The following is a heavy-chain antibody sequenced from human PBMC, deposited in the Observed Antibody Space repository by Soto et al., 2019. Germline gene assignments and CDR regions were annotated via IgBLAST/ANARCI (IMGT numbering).Heavy chain of an antibody. D-gene: IGHD6-13*01. CDR3: AREFGSSWYRGYAFEI. J-gene: IGHJ3*02. V-gene: IGHV4-31*03. Sequence: QVQLQESGPGLVKPSQTLSLTCTVSGGSISSGGYYWSWIRQHPGKGLEWIGYIYYSGSTYYNPSIKSRVTISVDTSKNQFSLKLSSVTAADTAVYYCAREFGSSWYRGYAFEIWGQGTMVTVSS. CDR2: IYYSGST. CDR1: GGSISSGGYY.